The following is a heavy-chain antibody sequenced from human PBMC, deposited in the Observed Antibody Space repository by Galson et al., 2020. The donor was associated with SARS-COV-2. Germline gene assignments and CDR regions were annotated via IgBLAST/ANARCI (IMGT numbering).Heavy chain of an antibody. J-gene: IGHJ3*01. CDR1: GFSLTTRGVG. Sequence: SGPTLVKPTQTLTLTCTFSGFSLTTRGVGVGWIRQPPGKALEWLAIIYWADDERYSPSLKSRITITKDTSKNQVVLTMTNVDPVDTATYYGAHRGSDSDEGGNDGVGYFSAFDVWGQGTMVTVSS. CDR2: IYWADDE. V-gene: IGHV2-5*02. CDR3: AHRGSDSDEGGNDGVGYFSAFDV. D-gene: IGHD2-8*02.